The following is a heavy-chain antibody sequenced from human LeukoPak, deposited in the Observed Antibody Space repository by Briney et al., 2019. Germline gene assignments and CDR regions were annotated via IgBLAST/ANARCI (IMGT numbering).Heavy chain of an antibody. CDR3: ATNPRAGGGYFDWHHYYMDV. J-gene: IGHJ6*03. D-gene: IGHD3-9*01. CDR1: GYSISSGYY. CDR2: IYHSGST. Sequence: SETLSLTCTVSGYSISSGYYWGWIRQPPGKGLEWIGSIYHSGSTYYNPSLKSRVTISVDTSKNQFSLKLSSVTAADTAVYYCATNPRAGGGYFDWHHYYMDVWGKGTTVTVSS. V-gene: IGHV4-38-2*02.